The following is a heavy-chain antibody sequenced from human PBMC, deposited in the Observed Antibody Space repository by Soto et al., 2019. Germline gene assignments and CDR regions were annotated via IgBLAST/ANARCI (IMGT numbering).Heavy chain of an antibody. V-gene: IGHV1-69*13. D-gene: IGHD3-10*01. CDR3: ARWVRGVRHYYFYGLGV. J-gene: IGHJ6*01. CDR2: IIPIFGTA. CDR1: GVTFSSSA. Sequence: ASVNVSCDAAGVTFSSSAISWVQHAPGQRLEWMGWIIPIFGTATYAQKLQSRVTITADESTSTAYMDLSSLRSEDTAVYYCARWVRGVRHYYFYGLGV.